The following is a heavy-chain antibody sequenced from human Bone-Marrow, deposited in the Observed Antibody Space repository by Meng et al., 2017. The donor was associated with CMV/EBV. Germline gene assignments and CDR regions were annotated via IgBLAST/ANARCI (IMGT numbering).Heavy chain of an antibody. Sequence: GESLKISCAASGFAFSNYWMTWIRQAPGKGLEWVSYISSSGSTIYYADSVKGRFTISRDNAKNSLYLQMNSLRAEDTAVYYCATYSSSQFSWYFDLWGRGTLVTVSS. CDR1: GFAFSNYW. CDR2: ISSSGSTI. J-gene: IGHJ2*01. CDR3: ATYSSSQFSWYFDL. D-gene: IGHD6-6*01. V-gene: IGHV3-11*04.